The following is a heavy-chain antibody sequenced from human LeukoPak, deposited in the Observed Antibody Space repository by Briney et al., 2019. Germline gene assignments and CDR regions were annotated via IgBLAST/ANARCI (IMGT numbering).Heavy chain of an antibody. V-gene: IGHV3-23*01. CDR2: ILGSGGST. J-gene: IGHJ4*02. CDR1: GFTFSNYA. D-gene: IGHD3-9*01. CDR3: AKWGDYDVLTGYYVPDY. Sequence: GASLRLSCAASGFTFSNYAMSWVRQAPGKGLEWVSAILGSGGSTYYADSVKGRFTVSRDNSKSTLYLQMNSLRAEDTALYYCAKWGDYDVLTGYYVPDYWGQGTLVTVSS.